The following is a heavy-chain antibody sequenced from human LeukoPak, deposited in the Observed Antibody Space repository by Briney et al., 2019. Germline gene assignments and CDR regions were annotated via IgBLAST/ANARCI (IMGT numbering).Heavy chain of an antibody. V-gene: IGHV1-2*02. CDR2: INPNSGGT. D-gene: IGHD6-13*01. CDR3: ARGRSYSSSWYGFRFDP. J-gene: IGHJ5*02. CDR1: AYTFTGYY. Sequence: ASVKVSCKASAYTFTGYYMHWVRQAPGQGLEWMGWINPNSGGTNYAQKFQGRVTMTRDTSIRTAYMELSRLRSDDTAVYYCARGRSYSSSWYGFRFDPWGQGTLVTVSS.